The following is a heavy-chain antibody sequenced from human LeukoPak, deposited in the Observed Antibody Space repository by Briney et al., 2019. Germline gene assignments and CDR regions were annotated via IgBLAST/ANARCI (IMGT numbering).Heavy chain of an antibody. CDR3: ARRSSGWSFDI. CDR2: INSDGSST. CDR1: GFTFSSYW. V-gene: IGHV3-74*01. J-gene: IGHJ3*02. Sequence: GGSLRLSCAASGFTFSSYWMHWVRQAPGKGLVWVSRINSDGSSTNYADSVKGRFTISRDNAKNTLHLQMNSLRAEDTAVYYCARRSSGWSFDIWGQGTMVTVSS. D-gene: IGHD6-19*01.